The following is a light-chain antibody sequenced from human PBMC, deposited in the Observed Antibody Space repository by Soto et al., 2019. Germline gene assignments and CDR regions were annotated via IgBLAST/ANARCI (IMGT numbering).Light chain of an antibody. J-gene: IGKJ3*01. V-gene: IGKV3-15*01. CDR1: QSVGSK. Sequence: EIVMTQSPATLSVSPGERASLSCRASQSVGSKLAWYQHKPGQAPRLLIYDASTRATGFPARFSGSGSGTEFTLTISSLQPEDFEVYYCQQYNNWPPFTFGPGTKVDIK. CDR3: QQYNNWPPFT. CDR2: DAS.